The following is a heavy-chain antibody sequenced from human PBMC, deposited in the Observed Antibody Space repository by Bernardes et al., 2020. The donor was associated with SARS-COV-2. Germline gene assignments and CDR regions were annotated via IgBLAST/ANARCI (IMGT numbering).Heavy chain of an antibody. CDR3: AMLTGYSYAKGWFDP. CDR2: IYYSGST. D-gene: IGHD5-18*01. J-gene: IGHJ5*02. CDR1: GGSISSSSYY. Sequence: SETLSLTCTVSGGSISSSSYYWGWIRQPPGKGLEWIGSIYYSGSTYYNPSLKSRVTISVDTSKNQFSLKLSSVTAADTAVYYCAMLTGYSYAKGWFDPWGQGTLVTVSS. V-gene: IGHV4-39*01.